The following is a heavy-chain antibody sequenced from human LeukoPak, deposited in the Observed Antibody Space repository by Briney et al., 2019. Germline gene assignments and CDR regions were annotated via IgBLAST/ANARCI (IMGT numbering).Heavy chain of an antibody. J-gene: IGHJ5*01. CDR1: GGSISSYY. CDR3: ARDIRFGSWFDS. Sequence: SETLSLTCTVSGGSISSYYWSWIRQPPGKGLEWIGYVYYSGSTNYNPSLKSRVTISVDTSKNQFSLRLSSVTAADTAVYYCARDIRFGSWFDSWGQGTLVTVSS. D-gene: IGHD2-15*01. CDR2: VYYSGST. V-gene: IGHV4-59*01.